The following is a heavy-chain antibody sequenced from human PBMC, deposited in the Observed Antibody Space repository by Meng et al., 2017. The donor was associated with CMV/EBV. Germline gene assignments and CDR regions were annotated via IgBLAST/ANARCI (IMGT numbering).Heavy chain of an antibody. CDR1: GGSFSGYY. D-gene: IGHD2-15*01. CDR3: ARGRTVGRYCSGGSCYSGYYYGMDV. V-gene: IGHV4-34*01. CDR2: INHSGST. Sequence: SETLSLTCAVYGGSFSGYYWSWIRQPPGKGLEWIGEINHSGSTNYNPSLKSRVTISVDTSKNQFSLKLSSVTAADTAVYYRARGRTVGRYCSGGSCYSGYYYGMDVWGQGTTVTVSS. J-gene: IGHJ6*02.